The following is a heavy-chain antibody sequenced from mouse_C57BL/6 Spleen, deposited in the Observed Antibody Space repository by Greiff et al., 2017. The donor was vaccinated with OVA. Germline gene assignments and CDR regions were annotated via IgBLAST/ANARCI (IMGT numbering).Heavy chain of an antibody. CDR1: GYTFTSYW. D-gene: IGHD1-1*01. CDR3: ARSGPYYYGSSYELAY. J-gene: IGHJ3*01. Sequence: VKLQQPGTELVKPGASVKLSCKASGYTFTSYWMHWVKQRPGQGLEWIGNINPSNGGTNYNEKFKSKATLTVDKSSSTAYMQLSSLTSEDSAVYYCARSGPYYYGSSYELAYWGQGTLVTVSA. CDR2: INPSNGGT. V-gene: IGHV1-53*01.